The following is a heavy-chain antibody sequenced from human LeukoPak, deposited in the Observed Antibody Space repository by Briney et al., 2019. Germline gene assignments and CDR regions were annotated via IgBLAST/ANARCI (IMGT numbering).Heavy chain of an antibody. D-gene: IGHD6-13*01. CDR1: GGSINSGTYY. J-gene: IGHJ4*02. V-gene: IGHV4-39*01. CDR3: ARLPPGTFDY. Sequence: SETLSLTCTVSGGSINSGTYYWGWVRQPPGKGLEWIGTIYYSGNTYYNPSLKSRVTISIDTSKNQFSLKLSSVTAADTAVYYCARLPPGTFDYWGQGTLVTVSS. CDR2: IYYSGNT.